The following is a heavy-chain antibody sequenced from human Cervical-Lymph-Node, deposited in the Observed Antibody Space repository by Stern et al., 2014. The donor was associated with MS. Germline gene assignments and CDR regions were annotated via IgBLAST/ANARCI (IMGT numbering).Heavy chain of an antibody. V-gene: IGHV4-34*01. J-gene: IGHJ4*02. D-gene: IGHD3-3*01. CDR2: INHSGST. CDR3: ARGSTIFGVGLFDY. CDR1: GGSFSGYY. Sequence: QVQLQQWCAGLLKPSETLSLTCAVYGGSFSGYYWSWIRQPPGKGLEWIGEINHSGSTNYNPSLKSRVTISVDTSKTQFSLKLSSVTAADTAVYYCARGSTIFGVGLFDYWGQGTLVTVSS.